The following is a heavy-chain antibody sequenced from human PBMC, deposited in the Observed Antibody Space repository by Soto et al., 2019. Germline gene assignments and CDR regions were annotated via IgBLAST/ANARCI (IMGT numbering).Heavy chain of an antibody. J-gene: IGHJ3*02. D-gene: IGHD6-13*01. Sequence: GASVKVSCKASGGTFSSYAISWVRQAPGRGLEWMGGVIPIFGTANYAQKFQGRVTITADESTSTAYMELSSLRSEDTAVYYCARSRSHDAFDIWGQGTMVTVSS. CDR3: ARSRSHDAFDI. V-gene: IGHV1-69*13. CDR1: GGTFSSYA. CDR2: VIPIFGTA.